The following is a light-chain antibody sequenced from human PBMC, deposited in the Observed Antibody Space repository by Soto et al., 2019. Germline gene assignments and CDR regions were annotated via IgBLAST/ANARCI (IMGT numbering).Light chain of an antibody. CDR2: DAS. CDR3: QQRSNWPLT. CDR1: QSVSSY. V-gene: IGKV3-11*01. J-gene: IGKJ4*01. Sequence: ETVLRQSPATLSLSPGERATLSCRASQSVSSYLGWYQQKPGQAPRLLIYDASNRATGIPARFSGSGSGTDFTLTISSLEPADFAVYYCQQRSNWPLTFGGGTKVDNK.